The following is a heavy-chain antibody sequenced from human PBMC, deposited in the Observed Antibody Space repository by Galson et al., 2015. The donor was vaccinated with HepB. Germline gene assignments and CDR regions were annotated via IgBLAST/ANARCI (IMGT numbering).Heavy chain of an antibody. J-gene: IGHJ1*01. Sequence: SVKVSCKASGYTFTSYGISWVRQAPGQGLEWMGWISAYNGNTNYAQKLQGRVTMTTDTPTSTAYMELRSLRSDDTAVYYCARVLLVVAASFSYFQHWGQGTLVTVSS. D-gene: IGHD2-15*01. CDR1: GYTFTSYG. CDR2: ISAYNGNT. V-gene: IGHV1-18*04. CDR3: ARVLLVVAASFSYFQH.